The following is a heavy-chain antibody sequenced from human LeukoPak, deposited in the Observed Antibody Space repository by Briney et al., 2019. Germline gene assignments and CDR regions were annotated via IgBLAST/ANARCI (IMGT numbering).Heavy chain of an antibody. V-gene: IGHV3-48*01. CDR1: GFTFSSYS. J-gene: IGHJ5*02. Sequence: GGSLRLSCTASGFTFSSYSFNWVRQAPGKGLEWVSYISTSGTTTKYADSVRGRFTISRDNAKNSLYLQINSLGAADTAVYYCARARVVGTPRGVIIKSLDPWGQGTLVTVSS. CDR2: ISTSGTTT. CDR3: ARARVVGTPRGVIIKSLDP. D-gene: IGHD3-10*01.